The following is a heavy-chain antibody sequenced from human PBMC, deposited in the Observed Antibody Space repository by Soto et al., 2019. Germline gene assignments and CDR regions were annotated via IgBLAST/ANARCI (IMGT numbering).Heavy chain of an antibody. D-gene: IGHD2-2*01. CDR2: IIPIFGTA. V-gene: IGHV1-69*01. CDR3: ARDIVVVPAAPPSWFDP. J-gene: IGHJ5*02. Sequence: QVQLVQSGAEVKKPGSSVKVSCKASGGTFSSYAISWVRQAPGQGLEWMGGIIPIFGTANYAQKFQGRVTITADESTSTAYIEMSSLGSEDTAVYYCARDIVVVPAAPPSWFDPWGQGTLVTVSS. CDR1: GGTFSSYA.